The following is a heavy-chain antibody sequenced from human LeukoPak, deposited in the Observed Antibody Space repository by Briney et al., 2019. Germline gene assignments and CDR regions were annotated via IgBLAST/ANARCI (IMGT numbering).Heavy chain of an antibody. J-gene: IGHJ4*02. D-gene: IGHD2-15*01. CDR3: ARFGCSGGSCSIDY. CDR2: ISSSGSTI. V-gene: IGHV3-48*03. Sequence: GGSPRLSCAASGFTFSSYEMNWVRQAPGKGLEWVSYISSSGSTIYYADSVKGRFTISRDNAKNSLYLQMNSLRAEDTAVYYCARFGCSGGSCSIDYWGQGTLVTVSS. CDR1: GFTFSSYE.